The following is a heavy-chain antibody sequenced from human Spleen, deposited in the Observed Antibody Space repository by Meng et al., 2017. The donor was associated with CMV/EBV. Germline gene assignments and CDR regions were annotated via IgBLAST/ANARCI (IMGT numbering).Heavy chain of an antibody. Sequence: PSGRRLLKPSETVSLTRTVTSGSISTDFWRLSRQPPEKWLEWIGEINHSGGTNYNPSLKSRVTISVDTSKNQFSLKLSSVTAADTAVYYCAREEHSGTVFDYWGQGTLVTVSS. D-gene: IGHD1-26*01. CDR2: INHSGGT. J-gene: IGHJ4*02. V-gene: IGHV4-34*01. CDR1: SGSISTDF. CDR3: AREEHSGTVFDY.